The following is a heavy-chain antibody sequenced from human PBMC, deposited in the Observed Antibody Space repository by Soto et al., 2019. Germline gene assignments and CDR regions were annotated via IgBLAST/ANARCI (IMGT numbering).Heavy chain of an antibody. CDR1: GFMFSSQT. V-gene: IGHV3-21*02. CDR2: IRTSGRDT. J-gene: IGHJ4*02. D-gene: IGHD4-17*01. Sequence: EVKLVESGGGLVKPGGSLRLSCDASGFMFSSQTMIWVRQAPGKGLEWLSSIRTSGRDTYYADSVKGRFTISRDNAKNSLFLQMSSLIVDDTAVYYCAKTPDDDYNWGQGTRVTVSS. CDR3: AKTPDDDYN.